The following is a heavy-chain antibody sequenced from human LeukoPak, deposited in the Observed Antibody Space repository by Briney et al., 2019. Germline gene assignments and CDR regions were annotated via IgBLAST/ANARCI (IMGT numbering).Heavy chain of an antibody. CDR1: GFTVITND. D-gene: IGHD1-14*01. V-gene: IGHV3-53*01. CDR3: ARGVEPLAANTLAY. CDR2: LYSDGNT. Sequence: GGSLRLSCAASGFTVITNDMTWVRQAPGKGLEWVSVLYSDGNTTYADSVQGRFTISRDNSKNTLDLEMNSLSPDDTAVYYCARGVEPLAANTLAYWGQGTLVTVSS. J-gene: IGHJ4*02.